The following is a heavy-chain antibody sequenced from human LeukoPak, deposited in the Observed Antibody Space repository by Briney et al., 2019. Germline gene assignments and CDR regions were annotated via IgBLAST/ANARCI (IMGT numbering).Heavy chain of an antibody. V-gene: IGHV3-30-3*01. Sequence: GRSLRLSCAASGFTFSSYAMHWVRQAPGKGLEWVAVISYDGSNKYYADSVKGRFTISRDNSKKTLYLQMNSLRAEDTAVYYCAKGPYYYMDVWGKGTTVTVSS. CDR3: AKGPYYYMDV. CDR2: ISYDGSNK. J-gene: IGHJ6*03. CDR1: GFTFSSYA.